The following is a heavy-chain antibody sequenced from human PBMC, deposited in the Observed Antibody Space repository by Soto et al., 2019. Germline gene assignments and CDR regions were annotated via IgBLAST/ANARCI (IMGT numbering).Heavy chain of an antibody. Sequence: SFTSYWIGWVRQMPGKGLEWIGSIFYLGSSYYNPSLKSRVTMSVDTSKNQFSLRLRSVTAADTALYFCARHSLALRKNNWFDPWGQGIMVTVSS. CDR1: SFTSYW. CDR3: ARHSLALRKNNWFDP. V-gene: IGHV4-39*01. J-gene: IGHJ5*02. D-gene: IGHD3-3*02. CDR2: IFYLGSS.